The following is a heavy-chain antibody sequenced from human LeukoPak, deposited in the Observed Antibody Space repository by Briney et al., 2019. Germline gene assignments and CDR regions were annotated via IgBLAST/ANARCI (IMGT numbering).Heavy chain of an antibody. D-gene: IGHD3-10*01. V-gene: IGHV3-15*01. Sequence: GGSLRLSCAASGFTLSNAWMSSVREAPGKGLEWVGRIKSKTDGGTTDYAAPVKGRFTISRDDSKNTLYLQMNSLKTEDTAVYYCTTDRYGSGSYGDYYYYYGMDVWGQGTTVTVSS. J-gene: IGHJ6*02. CDR2: IKSKTDGGTT. CDR1: GFTLSNAW. CDR3: TTDRYGSGSYGDYYYYYGMDV.